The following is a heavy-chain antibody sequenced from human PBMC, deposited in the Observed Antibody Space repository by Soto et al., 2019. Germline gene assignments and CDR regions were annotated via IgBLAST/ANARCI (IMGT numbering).Heavy chain of an antibody. Sequence: QVQLVQSGAEVKKPGASVKVSCKASGYTFTSYGISWVRQAPGQGLEWMGWISAYNGNTNYAQKLQGRVTMPTDTSTSTAYMELRSLRSDDTAVYYCARDLDVVVPAANWFDPWGQGTLVTASS. J-gene: IGHJ5*02. D-gene: IGHD2-2*01. CDR1: GYTFTSYG. CDR3: ARDLDVVVPAANWFDP. V-gene: IGHV1-18*01. CDR2: ISAYNGNT.